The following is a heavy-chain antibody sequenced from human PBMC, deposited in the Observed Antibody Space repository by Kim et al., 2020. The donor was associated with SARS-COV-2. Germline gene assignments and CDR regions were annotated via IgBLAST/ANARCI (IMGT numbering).Heavy chain of an antibody. CDR3: ASTPPRYSSSWYWYFDY. Sequence: SETLSLTCTVSGGSISSYYWSWIRQPPGKGLEWIGYIYYSGSTNYNPSLKSRVTISVDTSKNQFSLKLSSVTAADTAVYYCASTPPRYSSSWYWYFDYWGQGTLVTVSS. J-gene: IGHJ4*02. CDR2: IYYSGST. CDR1: GGSISSYY. V-gene: IGHV4-59*08. D-gene: IGHD6-13*01.